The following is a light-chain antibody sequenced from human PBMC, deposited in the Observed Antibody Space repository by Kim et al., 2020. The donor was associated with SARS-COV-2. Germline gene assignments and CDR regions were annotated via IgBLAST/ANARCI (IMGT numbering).Light chain of an antibody. CDR2: SAS. Sequence: EIVMTQSPATLSVSPGERATLSCRASQSVSNNLAWYQQKPGQAPRLLIYSASNRATGIPARFSGSGSGTEFTLTISSLQSEDFAVYYCQQYNWPPAYTFGQGTKLEI. J-gene: IGKJ2*01. V-gene: IGKV3-15*01. CDR3: QQYNWPPAYT. CDR1: QSVSNN.